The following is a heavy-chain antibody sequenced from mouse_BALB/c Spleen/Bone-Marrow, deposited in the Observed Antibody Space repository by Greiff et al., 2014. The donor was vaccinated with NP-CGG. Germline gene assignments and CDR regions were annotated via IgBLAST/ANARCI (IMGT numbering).Heavy chain of an antibody. CDR3: ARYDVYYYFDY. Sequence: DVMLVEPGGGLVQPGGSLRLSCATSGFTFADYYMSWVRQPPGKALEWLGFIRNKANGYTTEYSASVRGRFTISRDNSQSILYLQMNTLRAEDSATYYCARYDVYYYFDYWGQGTTLTVSS. V-gene: IGHV7-3*02. D-gene: IGHD2-3*01. CDR2: IRNKANGYTT. CDR1: GFTFADYY. J-gene: IGHJ2*01.